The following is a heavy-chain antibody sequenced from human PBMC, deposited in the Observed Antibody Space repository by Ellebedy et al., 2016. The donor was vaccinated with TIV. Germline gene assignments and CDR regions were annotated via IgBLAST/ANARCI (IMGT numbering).Heavy chain of an antibody. Sequence: GESLKISXAASGFTFSSYAMSWVRQAPGKGLEWVAVIWYDGSNKYYADSVKGRFTISRDNSKNTLYLQMNSLRAEDTAVYYCARGGLWFGELLGYGMDVWGQGTTVTVSS. CDR1: GFTFSSYA. D-gene: IGHD3-10*01. CDR3: ARGGLWFGELLGYGMDV. V-gene: IGHV3-33*08. CDR2: IWYDGSNK. J-gene: IGHJ6*02.